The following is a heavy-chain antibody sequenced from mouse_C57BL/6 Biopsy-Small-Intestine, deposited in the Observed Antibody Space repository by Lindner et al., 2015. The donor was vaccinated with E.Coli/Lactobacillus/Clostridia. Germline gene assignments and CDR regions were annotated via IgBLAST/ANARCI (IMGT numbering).Heavy chain of an antibody. Sequence: VQLQESGGGLVKPGGSLKLSCAASGFTFSDYGMHWVRQAPDKGLEWVAYISSGSSTIYYADTVKGRFTISRDNAKNTLFLQMTSLRSEDTAMYYCARTTTVVPDYWGQGTTLTVSS. D-gene: IGHD1-1*01. CDR1: GFTFSDYG. CDR3: ARTTTVVPDY. CDR2: ISSGSSTI. V-gene: IGHV5-17*01. J-gene: IGHJ2*01.